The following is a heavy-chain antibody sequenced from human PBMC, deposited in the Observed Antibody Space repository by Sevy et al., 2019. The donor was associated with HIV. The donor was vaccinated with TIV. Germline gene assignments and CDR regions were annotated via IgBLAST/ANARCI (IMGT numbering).Heavy chain of an antibody. Sequence: GGSLRLSCAASAFTFSTYAMHWVRQAPGKGLEWVAVISYDGSHKYYADSVMGRFTISRDDSKSSLYLQMNTLRAEDTAVYYCARDAGYSVNWYPRFDPWGQGTLVTVSS. V-gene: IGHV3-30*03. J-gene: IGHJ5*02. CDR1: AFTFSTYA. D-gene: IGHD6-13*01. CDR2: ISYDGSHK. CDR3: ARDAGYSVNWYPRFDP.